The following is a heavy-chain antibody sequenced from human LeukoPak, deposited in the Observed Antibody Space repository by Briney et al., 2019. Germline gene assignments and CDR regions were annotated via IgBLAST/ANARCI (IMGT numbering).Heavy chain of an antibody. CDR2: IYYSGST. CDR3: ARRLSGGARRPFDS. D-gene: IGHD1-26*01. Sequence: SETLSLTCTVSGGSISGYYWSWIRQPPGKGLEWIGYIYYSGSTNYNPSLKSRLTISVDTSKNQFSLNLTSVTAADTAVHYCARRLSGGARRPFDSWGQGTLVTVSS. V-gene: IGHV4-59*08. CDR1: GGSISGYY. J-gene: IGHJ4*02.